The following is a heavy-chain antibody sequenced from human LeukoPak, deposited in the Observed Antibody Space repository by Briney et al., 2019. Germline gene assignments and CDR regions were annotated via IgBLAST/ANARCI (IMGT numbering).Heavy chain of an antibody. CDR2: IYPGVSET. J-gene: IGHJ4*02. CDR1: EYRFTKEW. Sequence: GESLKISCKAPEYRFTKEWIAWVRQMPGKGLEWMGIIYPGVSETRYSPSFQGQVTISADKSINTAYLQWSSLKASDSAMYYCARPFDSNGRLDSWGQGTLVTVSS. CDR3: ARPFDSNGRLDS. V-gene: IGHV5-51*01. D-gene: IGHD3-22*01.